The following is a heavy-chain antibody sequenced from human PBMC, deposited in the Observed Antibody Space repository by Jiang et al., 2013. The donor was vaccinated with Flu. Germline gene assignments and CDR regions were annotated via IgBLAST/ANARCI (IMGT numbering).Heavy chain of an antibody. D-gene: IGHD6-6*01. J-gene: IGHJ4*02. CDR1: GGSISNYY. CDR2: IHYSGST. V-gene: IGHV4-59*01. CDR3: ARTPSSLYWVDY. Sequence: GSGLVKPSETLSLTCTVSGGSISNYYWSWIRQPPGKGLEWIGYIHYSGSTNYNPSLKSRVTISVDTSKNQFSLKLSSVTAADTAVYYCARTPSSLYWVDYWGQGTLVTVSS.